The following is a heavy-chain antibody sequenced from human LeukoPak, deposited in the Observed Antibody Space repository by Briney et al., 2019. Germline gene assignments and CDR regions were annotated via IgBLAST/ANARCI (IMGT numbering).Heavy chain of an antibody. Sequence: ASVKVSCKASGYTFTGYYMHWVRQAPGQGLEWMGWINPNSGGTNYAQKFQGRVTMTRDSSISTAYMELSRPRSDDTAVYYCASCPWYCSGGSCYHMNWFDPWGQGTLVTVSS. V-gene: IGHV1-2*02. J-gene: IGHJ5*02. CDR1: GYTFTGYY. D-gene: IGHD2-15*01. CDR2: INPNSGGT. CDR3: ASCPWYCSGGSCYHMNWFDP.